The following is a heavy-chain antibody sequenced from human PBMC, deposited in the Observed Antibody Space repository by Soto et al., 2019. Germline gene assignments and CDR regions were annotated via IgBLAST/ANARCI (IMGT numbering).Heavy chain of an antibody. CDR3: ARGDITMVRGVITYYYYGMDV. V-gene: IGHV1-69*13. Sequence: PSVKVSCKASGGTFSSYAISWVRQAPGQGLEWMGGIIPIFGTANYAQKFQGRVTITADESTSTAYMELSSLRSEDTAVYYCARGDITMVRGVITYYYYGMDVWGQGTTVTVSS. J-gene: IGHJ6*02. CDR1: GGTFSSYA. D-gene: IGHD3-10*01. CDR2: IIPIFGTA.